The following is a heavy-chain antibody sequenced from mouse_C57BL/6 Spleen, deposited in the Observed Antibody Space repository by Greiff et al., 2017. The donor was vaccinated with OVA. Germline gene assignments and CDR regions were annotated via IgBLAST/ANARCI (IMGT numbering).Heavy chain of an antibody. CDR3: ARGGVSAKDY. D-gene: IGHD2-12*01. J-gene: IGHJ4*01. V-gene: IGHV1-76*01. Sequence: QVQLQQSGAELVRPGASVKLSCKASGYTFTDYYINWVKQRPGQGLEWIARIYPGSGNTYYNEKFKGKATLTAEKSSSTAYMQLSSLASEDSAVYFCARGGVSAKDYWGQGTSVTVSS. CDR2: IYPGSGNT. CDR1: GYTFTDYY.